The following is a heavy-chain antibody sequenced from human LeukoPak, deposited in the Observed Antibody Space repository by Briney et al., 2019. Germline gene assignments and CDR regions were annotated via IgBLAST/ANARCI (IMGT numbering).Heavy chain of an antibody. V-gene: IGHV3-30*03. CDR2: ISYDGSNK. J-gene: IGHJ3*02. CDR1: GFTFSSYG. D-gene: IGHD5-24*01. Sequence: GGSLRLSCAASGFTFSSYGMHWVRQAPGKGLEWVAVISYDGSNKYYADSVKGRFTISRDNSKNTLYLQMNSLRSDDTAVYYCARDGDGYNIPGAFDIWGQGTMVTVSS. CDR3: ARDGDGYNIPGAFDI.